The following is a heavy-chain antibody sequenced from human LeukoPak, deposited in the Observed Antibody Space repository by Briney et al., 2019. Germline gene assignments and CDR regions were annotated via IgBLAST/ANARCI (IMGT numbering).Heavy chain of an antibody. CDR2: ISSSSSYI. Sequence: GGSLRLSCAASGFTFSSYSMNWVRQAPGKGLEWVSSISSSSSYIYHADSVKGRFTISRDNAKNSLYLQMNSLRAEDTAVYYCARDPWGSDYYDSSGPSFDYWGQGALVTVSS. J-gene: IGHJ4*02. CDR1: GFTFSSYS. V-gene: IGHV3-21*01. D-gene: IGHD3-22*01. CDR3: ARDPWGSDYYDSSGPSFDY.